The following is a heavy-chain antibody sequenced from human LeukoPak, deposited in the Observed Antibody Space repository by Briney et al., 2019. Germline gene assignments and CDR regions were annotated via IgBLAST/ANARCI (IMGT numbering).Heavy chain of an antibody. CDR3: ARADYSSTWSHYYYYMDV. CDR1: DYYINNGYY. V-gene: IGHV4-38-2*02. J-gene: IGHJ6*03. D-gene: IGHD6-13*01. Sequence: PSETLSLTCRVSDYYINNGYYWGWIRQPPGKGLEWFCRSYHSGNTYYNPSLKSRVTISVATSKNQFSLKLSSVTPADTAMYYCARADYSSTWSHYYYYMDVWGKGTTVTVSS. CDR2: SYHSGNT.